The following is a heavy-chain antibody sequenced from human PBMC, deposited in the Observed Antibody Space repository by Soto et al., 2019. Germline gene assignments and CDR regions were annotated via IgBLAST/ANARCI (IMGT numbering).Heavy chain of an antibody. Sequence: VGSLRLSCAASGFTFSSYAMSWVRQAPGKGLEWVSAISGSGGSTYYADSVKGRFTISRDNSKNTLYLQMNSLRAEDTAVYYCATLGTGYSSSWYFGYYYYGMDVWGQGTTVTVSS. J-gene: IGHJ6*02. CDR2: ISGSGGST. V-gene: IGHV3-23*01. CDR1: GFTFSSYA. CDR3: ATLGTGYSSSWYFGYYYYGMDV. D-gene: IGHD6-13*01.